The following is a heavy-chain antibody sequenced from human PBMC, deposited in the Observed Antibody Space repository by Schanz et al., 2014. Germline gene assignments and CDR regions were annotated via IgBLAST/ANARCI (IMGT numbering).Heavy chain of an antibody. D-gene: IGHD4-17*01. Sequence: VQLVESGGGVVQPGRSLRLSCAASGFIFSSYGMHWVRQAPGKGLEWVSDISSGSSYANYADSVKGRFTISRDNAKNSLYLQMNSLRAEDTAVYYCARPRFDYGEVDYWGQGTLVTVSA. CDR2: ISSGSSYA. J-gene: IGHJ4*02. V-gene: IGHV3-21*05. CDR3: ARPRFDYGEVDY. CDR1: GFIFSSYG.